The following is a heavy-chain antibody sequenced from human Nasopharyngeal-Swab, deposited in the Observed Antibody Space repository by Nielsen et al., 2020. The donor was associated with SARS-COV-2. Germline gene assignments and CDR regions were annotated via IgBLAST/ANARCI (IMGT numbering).Heavy chain of an antibody. J-gene: IGHJ4*02. CDR3: AKRRRYCSGGSCYSSIDY. CDR1: GFTFSSYG. D-gene: IGHD2-15*01. CDR2: ISYDGSNK. V-gene: IGHV3-30*18. Sequence: GGSLRLSCAASGFTFSSYGMHWVRQAPGKGLEWVAVISYDGSNKYYADSVKGRFTTSRDNSKNTLYLQMNSLRAEDTAVYYCAKRRRYCSGGSCYSSIDYWGQGTLVTVSS.